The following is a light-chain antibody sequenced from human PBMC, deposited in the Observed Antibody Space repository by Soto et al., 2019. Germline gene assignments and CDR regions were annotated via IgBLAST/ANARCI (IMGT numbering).Light chain of an antibody. J-gene: IGLJ1*01. CDR1: GSNIGAPYD. Sequence: QSVLTQPPSLPGAPGQRVTISCTGSGSNIGAPYDVHWYQHLPGTAPKLLIYGSTNRPSGVPGRFSGSKSGTSASLAITGLQAEDEADYYCQSYDSSLSGYVFGAGTKVT. CDR3: QSYDSSLSGYV. V-gene: IGLV1-40*01. CDR2: GST.